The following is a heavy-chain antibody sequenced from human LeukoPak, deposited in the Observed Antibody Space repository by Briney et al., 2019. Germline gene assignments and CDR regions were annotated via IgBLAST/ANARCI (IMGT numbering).Heavy chain of an antibody. Sequence: PGGSLRLSCAASGFTFSSYAMSWVRQAPGKGLEWVSAISGSGGSTYYADSVKGRFTISRDNSKNTLYLQMNSLRAEDTAVYYCTTTVVTAKKPLDYWGQGTLVTVSS. CDR3: TTTVVTAKKPLDY. D-gene: IGHD4-23*01. V-gene: IGHV3-23*01. CDR1: GFTFSSYA. CDR2: ISGSGGST. J-gene: IGHJ4*02.